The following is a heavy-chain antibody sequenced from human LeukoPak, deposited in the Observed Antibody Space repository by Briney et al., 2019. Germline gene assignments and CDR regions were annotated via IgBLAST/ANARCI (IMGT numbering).Heavy chain of an antibody. CDR1: GFTFDDYA. CDR2: ISGSGGST. J-gene: IGHJ6*03. V-gene: IGHV3-23*01. Sequence: GGSLRLSCAASGFTFDDYAMHWVRQAPGKGLEWVSAISGSGGSTYYADSVKGRFTISRDNSKNTLYLQMNSLRAEDTAVYYCAKETIFGVVMYYYYYMDVWGKGTTVTVSS. D-gene: IGHD3-3*01. CDR3: AKETIFGVVMYYYYYMDV.